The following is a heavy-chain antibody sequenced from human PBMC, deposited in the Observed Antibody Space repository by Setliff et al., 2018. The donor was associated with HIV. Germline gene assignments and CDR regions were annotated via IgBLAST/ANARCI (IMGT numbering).Heavy chain of an antibody. V-gene: IGHV3-11*06. J-gene: IGHJ3*02. CDR3: ARSKGHLYYDDDTGYVLRAFDI. CDR1: GFAFSDYD. Sequence: SLRLSCATSGFAFSDYDFHWVRQVTGEGLEWVPYISTTSSYTNYADSVKGRFTISRDNAKNSLYLQMNSLRAEDTAVYCCARSKGHLYYDDDTGYVLRAFDIWGQGTMVTVSS. CDR2: ISTTSSYT. D-gene: IGHD3-22*01.